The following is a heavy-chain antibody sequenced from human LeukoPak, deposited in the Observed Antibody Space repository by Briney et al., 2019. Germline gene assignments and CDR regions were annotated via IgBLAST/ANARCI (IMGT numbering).Heavy chain of an antibody. J-gene: IGHJ4*02. V-gene: IGHV3-9*01. CDR3: AKDTRTGYSGALDY. D-gene: IGHD1-26*01. CDR1: GFTFDDYA. Sequence: GGSLRLSCAASGFTFDDYAMHWVRQAPGKGLEWVSGISWDSSTKAYADSGKGRFTISRDNAKNSLYLQMNSLRAEDTALYYCAKDTRTGYSGALDYWGQGTLVTVSS. CDR2: ISWDSSTK.